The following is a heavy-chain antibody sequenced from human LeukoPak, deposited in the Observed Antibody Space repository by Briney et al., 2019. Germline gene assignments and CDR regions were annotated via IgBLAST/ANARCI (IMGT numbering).Heavy chain of an antibody. J-gene: IGHJ3*02. CDR3: ATRPVVPAAAWSAFDI. V-gene: IGHV4-39*01. CDR1: GGSISSSVHY. Sequence: ETLSLTCTVSGGSISSSVHYWGWIRQPPGKGLEWIGSVYYRGNTYYNPSLKSRVTISVDTSKDQFSLKLRSVTAADTAVYYCATRPVVPAAAWSAFDIWGLGTMVTVSS. CDR2: VYYRGNT. D-gene: IGHD2-2*01.